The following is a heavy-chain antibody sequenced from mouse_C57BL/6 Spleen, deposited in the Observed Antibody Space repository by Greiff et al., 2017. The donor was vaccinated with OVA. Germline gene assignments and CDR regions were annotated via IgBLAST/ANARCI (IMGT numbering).Heavy chain of an antibody. J-gene: IGHJ2*01. CDR3: ARGGGSSYPFDY. V-gene: IGHV1-54*01. CDR2: INPGSGGT. CDR1: GYAFTNYL. Sequence: QVHVKQSGAELVRPGTSVKVSCKASGYAFTNYLIEWVKQRPGQGLEWIGVINPGSGGTNYNEKFKGKATLTADKSSSTAYMQLSSLTSEDSAVYFCARGGGSSYPFDYWGQGTTLTVSS. D-gene: IGHD1-1*01.